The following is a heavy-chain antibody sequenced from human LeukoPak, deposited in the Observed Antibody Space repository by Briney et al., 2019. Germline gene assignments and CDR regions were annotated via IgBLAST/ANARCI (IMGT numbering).Heavy chain of an antibody. J-gene: IGHJ4*02. V-gene: IGHV4-4*07. CDR1: GGSISRNP. D-gene: IGHD3-10*01. CDR2: IYTSGRT. Sequence: SETPSLTSTDSGGSISRNPGSWMRQPPRKRVEWIGRIYTSGRTNYNPSLKSRVTMSVDTFKNQLSLKLSSVNAADTAVYYCAREWFGELLDYWGQGTLVTVSS. CDR3: AREWFGELLDY.